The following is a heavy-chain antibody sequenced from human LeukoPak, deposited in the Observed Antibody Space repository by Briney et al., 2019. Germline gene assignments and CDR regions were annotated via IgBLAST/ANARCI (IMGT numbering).Heavy chain of an antibody. CDR3: AKAGIGVVGYFDY. CDR2: ISSDGSGT. Sequence: PGGSLRLSCAASGFTFSRSWMHWLRQAPGKGLVWVSHISSDGSGTSYADSVKGRFTISRDNAKNTLYLQMNSLRDEDTALYYCAKAGIGVVGYFDYWGQGTLVTVSS. V-gene: IGHV3-74*01. J-gene: IGHJ4*02. D-gene: IGHD6-19*01. CDR1: GFTFSRSW.